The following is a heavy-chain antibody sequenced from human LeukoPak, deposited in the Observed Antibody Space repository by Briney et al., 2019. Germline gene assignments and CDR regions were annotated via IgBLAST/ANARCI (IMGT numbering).Heavy chain of an antibody. V-gene: IGHV3-30*04. CDR3: ASDYGNPDVVDY. CDR1: GFTFTNYA. J-gene: IGHJ4*02. D-gene: IGHD4-17*01. Sequence: GGSLRLSCAASGFTFTNYAMHWVRQTPGKELQWVAVISYDGSKKWYADSVEGRFTISRDSSKNTVLLQMNSLGVEDTAVYYCASDYGNPDVVDYWGQGTLVTVSS. CDR2: ISYDGSKK.